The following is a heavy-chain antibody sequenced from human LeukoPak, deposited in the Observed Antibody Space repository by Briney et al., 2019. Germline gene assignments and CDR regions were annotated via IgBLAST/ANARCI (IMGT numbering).Heavy chain of an antibody. V-gene: IGHV4-59*01. CDR1: GDSISSSY. D-gene: IGHD5-18*01. J-gene: IGHJ5*02. Sequence: KSSETLSLTCTVSGDSISSSYWSWIRQPPGKGLEWIGYISYSGSTSSNPSLRSRVTISVDTSKNQFSLRLTSVTAADTAMYYCARGGQLNWFDPWGQGTLVTVSS. CDR3: ARGGQLNWFDP. CDR2: ISYSGST.